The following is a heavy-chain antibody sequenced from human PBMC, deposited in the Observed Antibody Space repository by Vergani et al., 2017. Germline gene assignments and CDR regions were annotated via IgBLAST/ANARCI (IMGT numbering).Heavy chain of an antibody. Sequence: QLQLQESGSGLVKPSQTLSLTCAVSGGSISSGGYSWSWLRQPPGKGLEWIGYIYHSGSTYYNPSLKSRVTISVDRSKNQFSLKLSAVTAADTALYYCAKDRESSYYYGMDVWGQGTTVTVSS. CDR3: AKDRESSYYYGMDV. CDR2: IYHSGST. CDR1: GGSISSGGYS. D-gene: IGHD5-24*01. J-gene: IGHJ6*02. V-gene: IGHV4-30-2*01.